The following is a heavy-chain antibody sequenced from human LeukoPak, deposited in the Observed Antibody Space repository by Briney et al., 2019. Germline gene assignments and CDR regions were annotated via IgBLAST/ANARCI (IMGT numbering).Heavy chain of an antibody. CDR1: GFTISNNY. V-gene: IGHV3-53*01. D-gene: IGHD2-21*01. CDR2: IYSDRST. CDR3: ARDSAFSSCSN. Sequence: PGGSLRLSCTASGFTISNNYMSWVRQAPGKGLEWVSIIYSDRSTYYPESVKGRFTITRDDSKNTLFLQMDSLRVEDTAIYYCARDSAFSSCSNWGQGALVTVSS. J-gene: IGHJ1*01.